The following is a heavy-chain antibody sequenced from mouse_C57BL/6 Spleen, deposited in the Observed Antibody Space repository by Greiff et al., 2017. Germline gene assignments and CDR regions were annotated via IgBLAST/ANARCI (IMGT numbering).Heavy chain of an antibody. CDR1: GYTFTSYW. V-gene: IGHV1-55*01. Sequence: QVQLQQPGAELVKPGASVKMSCKASGYTFTSYWITWVKQRPGQGLEWSGDIYPGSGSTNYNEKFKSKATLTVDTSSSTAYMQLSSLTSEDSAVYYCARGDYYGSSYAYWGQGTLVTVSA. CDR3: ARGDYYGSSYAY. D-gene: IGHD1-1*01. CDR2: IYPGSGST. J-gene: IGHJ3*01.